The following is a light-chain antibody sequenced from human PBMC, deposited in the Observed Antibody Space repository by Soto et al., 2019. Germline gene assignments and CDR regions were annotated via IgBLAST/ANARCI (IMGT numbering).Light chain of an antibody. V-gene: IGKV1-39*01. Sequence: DIQMTQSPSSLSASVGDRVTITCRASQRISSYLNWYQQKPGKAHKLLISAASSLQSGVPSRFSGSGSGTDFTLTISSLQTEDVATYHCQQSYSTPLTFGGGTKVVIK. CDR3: QQSYSTPLT. CDR1: QRISSY. CDR2: AAS. J-gene: IGKJ4*01.